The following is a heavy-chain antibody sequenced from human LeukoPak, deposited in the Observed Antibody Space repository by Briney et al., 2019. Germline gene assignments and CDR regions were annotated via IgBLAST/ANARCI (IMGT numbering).Heavy chain of an antibody. J-gene: IGHJ3*02. CDR1: GYTFIDYY. Sequence: ASVKVSCKASGYTFIDYYMHCVRQAPGQGLEWMGWINPNSGVTYYEQQFQGRVTMTRDTTITTAYMELSRLRSDDTAVYYCARDHEKWGAPGAFDIWGQGTMVTVSS. CDR2: INPNSGVT. D-gene: IGHD1-26*01. CDR3: ARDHEKWGAPGAFDI. V-gene: IGHV1-2*02.